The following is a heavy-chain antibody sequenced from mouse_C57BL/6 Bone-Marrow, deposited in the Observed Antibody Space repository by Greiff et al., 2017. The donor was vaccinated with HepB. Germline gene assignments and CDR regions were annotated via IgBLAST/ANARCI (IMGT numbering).Heavy chain of an antibody. CDR2: IDPSDSYT. V-gene: IGHV1-50*01. D-gene: IGHD3-1*01. CDR1: GYTFTSYW. J-gene: IGHJ3*01. CDR3: ARDRGRFAY. Sequence: QVQLKQPGAELVKPGASVKLSCKASGYTFTSYWMQWVKQRPGQGLEWIGEIDPSDSYTNYNQKFKGKATLTVDTSSSTAYMQLSSLTSEDSAVYYCARDRGRFAYWGQGTLVTVSA.